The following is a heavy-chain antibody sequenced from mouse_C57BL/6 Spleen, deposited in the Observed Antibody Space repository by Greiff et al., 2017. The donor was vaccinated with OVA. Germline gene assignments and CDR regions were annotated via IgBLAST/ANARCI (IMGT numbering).Heavy chain of an antibody. J-gene: IGHJ4*01. D-gene: IGHD2-14*01. Sequence: QVQLQQPGAELVRPGTSVKLSCKASGYTFTSYWMHWVKQRPGQGLEWIGVIDPSDSYTNYNQKFKGKATLTVDTSSSTAYMQLSSLTSEDSAVYYCARKVLDYWGQGTSVTVSS. CDR2: IDPSDSYT. CDR3: ARKVLDY. CDR1: GYTFTSYW. V-gene: IGHV1-59*01.